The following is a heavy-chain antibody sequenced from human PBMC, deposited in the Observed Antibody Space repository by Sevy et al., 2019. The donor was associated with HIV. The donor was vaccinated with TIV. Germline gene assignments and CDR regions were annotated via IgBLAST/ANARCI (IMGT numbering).Heavy chain of an antibody. CDR2: IIPIYGTI. CDR3: AREVTGTTYGFDP. J-gene: IGHJ5*02. CDR1: GGTFSSHA. D-gene: IGHD1-7*01. Sequence: ASVKVSCKASGGTFSSHAISWVRQAPGQGLDWRGGIIPIYGTINYAQKFQGRVTITADESTSTVYMVLSSLRPDDAAVYYCAREVTGTTYGFDPWGQGTLVTVSS. V-gene: IGHV1-69*13.